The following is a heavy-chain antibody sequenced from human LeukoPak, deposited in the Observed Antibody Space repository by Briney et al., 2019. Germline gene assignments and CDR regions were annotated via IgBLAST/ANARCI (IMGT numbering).Heavy chain of an antibody. CDR3: ARGKTSQNIVTRKTYNWFDP. CDR2: ISSSSDYI. Sequence: GGSLRLSCAASGFTFSNYGMNWVRQAPGKGLEWVSSISSSSDYIYYADSVKGRFTISRDNAKNSLYLQMKSLRAEDTAVYYCARGKTSQNIVTRKTYNWFDPWGQGTLVTVSS. V-gene: IGHV3-21*01. CDR1: GFTFSNYG. D-gene: IGHD2/OR15-2a*01. J-gene: IGHJ5*02.